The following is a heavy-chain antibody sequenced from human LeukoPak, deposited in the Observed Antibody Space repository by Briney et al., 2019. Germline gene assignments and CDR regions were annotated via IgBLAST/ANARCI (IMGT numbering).Heavy chain of an antibody. Sequence: SETLSLTCTVSGGSISSYYWSWIRQPPGKGLEWIGYIYYSGSTNYNPSLKSRVTISVDTSKNQFSLKLSSVTAADTAVYYCARAGVISDYWGQGTLVTVSS. J-gene: IGHJ4*02. CDR1: GGSISSYY. D-gene: IGHD2/OR15-2a*01. V-gene: IGHV4-59*12. CDR2: IYYSGST. CDR3: ARAGVISDY.